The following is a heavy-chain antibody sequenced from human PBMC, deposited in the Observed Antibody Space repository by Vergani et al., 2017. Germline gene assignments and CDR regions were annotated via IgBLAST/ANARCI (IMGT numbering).Heavy chain of an antibody. J-gene: IGHJ4*02. CDR2: ISSSGSTI. CDR1: GFTFSHYS. Sequence: EVQMVESGGGLVKPGGSLRLSCVASGFTFSHYSMNWVRQAPGKGLEWVSSISSSGSTIYYADSVKGRFTISRDNAKNSLYLQMNSLRAEDTAVYYCASAYSSSWYEVFYWGQGTLVTVSS. V-gene: IGHV3-21*04. CDR3: ASAYSSSWYEVFY. D-gene: IGHD6-13*01.